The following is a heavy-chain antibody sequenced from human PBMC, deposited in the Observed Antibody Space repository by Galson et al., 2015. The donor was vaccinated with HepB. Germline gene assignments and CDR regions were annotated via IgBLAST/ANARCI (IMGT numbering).Heavy chain of an antibody. V-gene: IGHV3-23*01. CDR1: GFTFSSDT. CDR2: ISGSGGSS. J-gene: IGHJ4*02. D-gene: IGHD6-13*01. Sequence: SLRLSCAASGFTFSSDTMSWVRQAPGKGLEWVSGISGSGGSSYYADSVKGRFTVSRDNSKNMVYLYMDSLRAEDTAVYYCAKNRGKQQMVSEFDYWGQGTLVTVTS. CDR3: AKNRGKQQMVSEFDY.